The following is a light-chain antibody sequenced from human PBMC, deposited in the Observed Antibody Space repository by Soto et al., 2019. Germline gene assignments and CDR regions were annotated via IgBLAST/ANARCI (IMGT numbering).Light chain of an antibody. CDR1: QDVTTY. Sequence: DIQMTQSPSSVSASVGDRVTITFRASQDVTTYLNWYQQKPGKAPKLLIYAASSLHSGVPSRFSGSGSGTDFTLTISSLQPEDFATYFCQHTDSFPLTFGGGTKVEIK. V-gene: IGKV1-12*01. CDR2: AAS. CDR3: QHTDSFPLT. J-gene: IGKJ4*01.